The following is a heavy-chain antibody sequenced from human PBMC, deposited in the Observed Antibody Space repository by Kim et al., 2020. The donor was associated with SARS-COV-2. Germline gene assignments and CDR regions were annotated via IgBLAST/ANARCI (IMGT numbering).Heavy chain of an antibody. J-gene: IGHJ4*02. CDR3: ARDAAYCGGDCYSNY. V-gene: IGHV1-2*02. Sequence: QKFQGRVTMTRDTSISTAYMELSRLRSDDTAVYYCARDAAYCGGDCYSNYWGQGTLVTVSS. D-gene: IGHD2-21*02.